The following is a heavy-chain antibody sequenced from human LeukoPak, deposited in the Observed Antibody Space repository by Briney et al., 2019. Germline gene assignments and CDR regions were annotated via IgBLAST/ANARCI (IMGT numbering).Heavy chain of an antibody. D-gene: IGHD1-26*01. CDR1: GFTVSSNY. Sequence: PGGSLRLSCAASGFTVSSNYMNWVRQAPGKGLEWVSIIYSGGTTYYADSVKGQFTISRDTSKNTVYLQMNSLRAEDTAVYYCARGLRVGSVTYSYYFDSWGQGTLVTVSS. V-gene: IGHV3-53*01. J-gene: IGHJ4*02. CDR2: IYSGGTT. CDR3: ARGLRVGSVTYSYYFDS.